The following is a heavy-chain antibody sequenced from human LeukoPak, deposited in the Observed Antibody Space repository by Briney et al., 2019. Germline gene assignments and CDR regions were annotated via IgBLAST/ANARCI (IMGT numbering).Heavy chain of an antibody. J-gene: IGHJ4*02. V-gene: IGHV3-23*01. CDR3: AKDRAGYSYGMFDS. CDR2: IVNSGGST. D-gene: IGHD5-18*01. Sequence: AGGSLRLSCVASGFTFSNYAMSWVRQAPGKGLEWVSGIVNSGGSTYYADSVRGRLTISRDNSKKTVYLQTSSLRGDDTAIYYCAKDRAGYSYGMFDSWGQGTLVTVSS. CDR1: GFTFSNYA.